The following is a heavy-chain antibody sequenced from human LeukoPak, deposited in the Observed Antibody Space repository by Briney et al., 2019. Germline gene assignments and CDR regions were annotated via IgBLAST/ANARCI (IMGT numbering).Heavy chain of an antibody. D-gene: IGHD6-19*01. CDR2: IRYDGSNK. Sequence: GGSLRLSCAASGFTFSNYGIHWVRQAPGKGLQWVTFIRYDGSNKYYADSVKGRFTISRDNSKNTLYLQMNGLRAEDTAVYYCAKTVAGSFYFDYWGQGTLVTVSS. CDR3: AKTVAGSFYFDY. J-gene: IGHJ4*02. V-gene: IGHV3-30*02. CDR1: GFTFSNYG.